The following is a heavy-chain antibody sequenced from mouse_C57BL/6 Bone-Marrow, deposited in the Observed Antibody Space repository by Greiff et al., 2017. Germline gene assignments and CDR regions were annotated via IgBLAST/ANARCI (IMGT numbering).Heavy chain of an antibody. V-gene: IGHV5-4*01. CDR2: ISDGGSYT. CDR3: ARYYSNSWFAY. J-gene: IGHJ3*01. CDR1: GFTFSSYA. Sequence: EVQVVESGGGLVKPGGSLKLSCAASGFTFSSYAMSWVRQTPEKRLEWVATISDGGSYTYYPDNVKGRFTISRDNAKNNLYLQMSHLNSEYTAMYYCARYYSNSWFAYWGQGTLVTVSA. D-gene: IGHD2-5*01.